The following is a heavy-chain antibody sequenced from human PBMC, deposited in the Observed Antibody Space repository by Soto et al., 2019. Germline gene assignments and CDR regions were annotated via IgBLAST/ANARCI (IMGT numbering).Heavy chain of an antibody. D-gene: IGHD2-15*01. CDR1: GFSLSTSGVG. V-gene: IGHV2-5*02. J-gene: IGHJ4*02. CDR3: ARWGYCSGGSCYPGND. CDR2: IYWDDDK. Sequence: SGPTLVNPTQTLTLTCTFSGFSLSTSGVGVGWIRQPPGKALEWLALIYWDDDKRYSPSLKSRLTITKDTSKNQVVLTMTNMDPVDTATYYCARWGYCSGGSCYPGNDWGQGTLVTVSS.